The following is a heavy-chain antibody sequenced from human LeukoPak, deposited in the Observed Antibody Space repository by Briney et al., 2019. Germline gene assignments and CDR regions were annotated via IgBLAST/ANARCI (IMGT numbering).Heavy chain of an antibody. J-gene: IGHJ4*02. CDR2: TSYSGST. D-gene: IGHD1-7*01. V-gene: IGHV4-39*07. CDR1: GGSISSRSYY. CDR3: AREWWELELFDPTGYFDY. Sequence: SETLSLTCTVFGGSISSRSYYWGWIRQPPGKGLEWIGSTSYSGSTYYNPSLESRVTISVDTSKNQFSLKLSSVTAADTAVYYCAREWWELELFDPTGYFDYWGQGTLVTVSS.